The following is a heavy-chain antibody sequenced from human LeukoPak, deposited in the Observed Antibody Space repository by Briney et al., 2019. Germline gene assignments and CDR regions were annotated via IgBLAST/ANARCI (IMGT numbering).Heavy chain of an antibody. Sequence: PSETLSLTCTVSGGSISSYYWSWIRQPPGKGLEWIGYIYYSGSTNYNPSLKSRVTISVDTSKNQFSLKLSSVTAADTAVYYCATYRFGYGMDVWGQGTTVTVSS. J-gene: IGHJ6*02. D-gene: IGHD3-3*01. CDR2: IYYSGST. CDR1: GGSISSYY. V-gene: IGHV4-59*01. CDR3: ATYRFGYGMDV.